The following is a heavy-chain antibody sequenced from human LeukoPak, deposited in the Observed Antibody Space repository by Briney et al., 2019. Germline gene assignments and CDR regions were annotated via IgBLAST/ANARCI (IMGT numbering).Heavy chain of an antibody. CDR1: GYTFTSYD. CDR2: MNANSGDT. CDR3: ARGGTYLPFGY. D-gene: IGHD3-3*01. J-gene: IGHJ4*02. Sequence: EASVNVSCKGSGYTFTSYDINWVRQATGQGLEWMGWMNANSGDTGYAQNFQGRVTMTRNTSISTAYMELSSLRSEDTAIYYCARGGTYLPFGYWGQGTLVTVSS. V-gene: IGHV1-8*01.